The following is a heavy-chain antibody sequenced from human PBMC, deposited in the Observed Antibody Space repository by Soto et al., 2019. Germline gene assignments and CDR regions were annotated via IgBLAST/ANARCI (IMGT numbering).Heavy chain of an antibody. V-gene: IGHV1-24*01. D-gene: IGHD5-18*01. CDR3: ATSATAMATWVWFDP. CDR1: GYTLTELS. CDR2: FDPEDGET. J-gene: IGHJ5*02. Sequence: ASVKVSCKVSGYTLTELSMHWVRQAPGKGLEWMGGFDPEDGETIYAQKFQGRVTMTEDTSTDTAYMELSSLRSEDTAVYYCATSATAMATWVWFDPWGQGTLVTVSS.